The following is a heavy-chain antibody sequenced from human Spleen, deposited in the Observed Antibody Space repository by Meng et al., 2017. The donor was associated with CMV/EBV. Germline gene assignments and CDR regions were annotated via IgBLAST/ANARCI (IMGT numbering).Heavy chain of an antibody. CDR2: ISGSGGNT. D-gene: IGHD3-3*01. Sequence: GGSLRLSCAASGFTFSSYAMSWVRQAPGKGLEWVSVISGSGGNTYYADSVKGRFTTSRDNSKNTLHLQMNRLRSDDTAVYYCASRISYYDLWSGYIVWGQGTQVTVSS. CDR1: GFTFSSYA. CDR3: ASRISYYDLWSGYIV. V-gene: IGHV3-23*01. J-gene: IGHJ4*02.